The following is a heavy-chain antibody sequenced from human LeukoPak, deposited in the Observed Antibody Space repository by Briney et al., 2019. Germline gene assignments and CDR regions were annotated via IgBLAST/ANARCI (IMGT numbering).Heavy chain of an antibody. Sequence: GSLRLSCAVSGFRVSDYYMSWVRQAPGKGLEWVGLIRDSGEAFYADFARGRFAISRDESENTLYLQMNSLRAEDTAVYYCARVDFGPRGKKDLSPSTVHFDYWGQGTLVTVSS. V-gene: IGHV3-66*01. CDR1: GFRVSDYY. CDR2: IRDSGEA. J-gene: IGHJ4*02. CDR3: ARVDFGPRGKKDLSPSTVHFDY. D-gene: IGHD3-3*01.